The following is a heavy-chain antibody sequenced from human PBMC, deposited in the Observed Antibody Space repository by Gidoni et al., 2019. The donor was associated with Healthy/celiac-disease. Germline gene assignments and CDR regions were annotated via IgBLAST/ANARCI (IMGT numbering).Heavy chain of an antibody. D-gene: IGHD2-15*01. J-gene: IGHJ3*02. CDR1: GFTFSSYG. CDR3: ARAPVVVKPIAFDI. Sequence: QVQLVESGGGVVQPGRSLRLSCAASGFTFSSYGMHWVRQAPGKGLEWVAVIWYDGSNKYYADSVKGRFTISRDNSKNTLYLQMNSLRAEDTAVYYCARAPVVVKPIAFDIWGQGTMVTVSS. V-gene: IGHV3-33*01. CDR2: IWYDGSNK.